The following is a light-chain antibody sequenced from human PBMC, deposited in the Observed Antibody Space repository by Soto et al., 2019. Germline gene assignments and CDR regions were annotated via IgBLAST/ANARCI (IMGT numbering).Light chain of an antibody. CDR3: QQRSNWPSLT. J-gene: IGKJ4*01. CDR1: QSVNGF. CDR2: DAF. V-gene: IGKV3-11*01. Sequence: EIVLTQSPATLSLSPGEPATLSCRASQSVNGFLAWYQQKPGQAPRLLIYDAFNRATGVPARFSGSASGTDFTLTISSLEPEDFAVYYCQQRSNWPSLTFGGGTKVEIK.